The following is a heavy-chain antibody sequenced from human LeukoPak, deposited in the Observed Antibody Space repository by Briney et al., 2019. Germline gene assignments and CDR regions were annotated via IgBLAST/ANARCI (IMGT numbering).Heavy chain of an antibody. D-gene: IGHD2-2*01. J-gene: IGHJ4*02. CDR1: GYTFTGYF. V-gene: IGHV1-2*02. CDR2: IDSNRDGA. CDR3: ARWFCTSTSCYLNY. Sequence: SVECSCKASGYTFTGYFLHCVRQAPGHGLDWLGWIDSNRDGARYVQRFQGRVTMTRDTAISTAYMELGRLRSDDTAVYYCARWFCTSTSCYLNYWGQGTLVTVSS.